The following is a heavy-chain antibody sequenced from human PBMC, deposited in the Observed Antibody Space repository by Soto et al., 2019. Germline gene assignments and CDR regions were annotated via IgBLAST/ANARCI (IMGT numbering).Heavy chain of an antibody. J-gene: IGHJ4*02. Sequence: PGGSLRLSCAASGFTFSSYAMHWVRQAPGKGLEWVAVISYDGSNKYYADSVKGRFTISRDNPKNTLYLQMNSLRAEDTAVYYCARDEYYDFWSGYYTGDLFDYWGQGTPVTVSS. D-gene: IGHD3-3*01. V-gene: IGHV3-30-3*01. CDR3: ARDEYYDFWSGYYTGDLFDY. CDR1: GFTFSSYA. CDR2: ISYDGSNK.